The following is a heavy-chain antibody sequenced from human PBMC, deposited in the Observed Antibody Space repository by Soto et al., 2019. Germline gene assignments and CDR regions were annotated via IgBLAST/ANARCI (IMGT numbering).Heavy chain of an antibody. D-gene: IGHD5-18*01. J-gene: IGHJ6*02. CDR1: GYSFTSYG. CDR2: ISPYNGRT. CDR3: GRCRTDSYAMDV. Sequence: ASVKVSCKASGYSFTSYGIGGVRQVPGQGQEWMGWISPYNGRTNYAQSVKGRVVMTTDISTNTVYLELRSLRSDDSAIYYCGRCRTDSYAMDVWGQGTTVTVSS. V-gene: IGHV1-18*01.